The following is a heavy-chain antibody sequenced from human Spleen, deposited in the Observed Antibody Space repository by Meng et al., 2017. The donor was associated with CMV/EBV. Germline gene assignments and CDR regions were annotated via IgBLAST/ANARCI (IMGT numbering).Heavy chain of an antibody. CDR1: GGSIINYY. Sequence: GSLRLSCTVSGGSIINYYRSWIRQPPGKGLEWIGYIYYSGSTNYNPSLKSRVSMSVDTSKNQFSLKMNSVTAADTAVYYCARVALGLGSWDLVDYWGQGTLVTVSS. CDR2: IYYSGST. V-gene: IGHV4-59*01. CDR3: ARVALGLGSWDLVDY. J-gene: IGHJ4*02. D-gene: IGHD1-26*01.